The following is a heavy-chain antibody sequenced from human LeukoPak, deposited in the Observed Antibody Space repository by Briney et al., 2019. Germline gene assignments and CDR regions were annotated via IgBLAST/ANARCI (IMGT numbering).Heavy chain of an antibody. V-gene: IGHV1-18*01. CDR1: GYTFTSHG. CDR2: ISAYNGNT. D-gene: IGHD3-22*01. J-gene: IGHJ1*01. Sequence: ASVKVSCKASGYTFTSHGISWVRQAPGQGLEWMGWISAYNGNTNYAQKLQGRVTMTTDTSTSTAYMELRSLRSDDTAVYYCAREGYYDSNGDAEYFQHWGQGTLVTVSS. CDR3: AREGYYDSNGDAEYFQH.